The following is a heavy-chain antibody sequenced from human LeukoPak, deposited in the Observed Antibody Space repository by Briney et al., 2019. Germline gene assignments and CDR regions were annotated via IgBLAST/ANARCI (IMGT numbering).Heavy chain of an antibody. CDR3: ATNGPGDGFDI. V-gene: IGHV1-46*01. Sequence: ASVKVSCKASGYTFTSYYVHWVRQAPGQGLEWMGIINAGGGSTKYAKRFQGRVTMTRDTSTSAVYMEVSSLRSEDTAVYYCATNGPGDGFDIWGQGTMVTVSS. CDR2: INAGGGST. CDR1: GYTFTSYY. J-gene: IGHJ3*02.